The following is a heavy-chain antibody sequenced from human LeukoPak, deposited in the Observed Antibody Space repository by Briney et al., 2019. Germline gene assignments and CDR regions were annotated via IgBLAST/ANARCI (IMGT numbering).Heavy chain of an antibody. D-gene: IGHD5-18*01. J-gene: IGHJ3*02. V-gene: IGHV1-69*13. Sequence: ASVKVSCKASGGTFSSYAISWVRQAPGQGLEWMGGIIPIFGTANYAQKFQGRVTITADESTSTAYMELSSLRSEDTAVYYCARDPQWIQLWLQDDAFDIWGQGTMVTVSS. CDR1: GGTFSSYA. CDR2: IIPIFGTA. CDR3: ARDPQWIQLWLQDDAFDI.